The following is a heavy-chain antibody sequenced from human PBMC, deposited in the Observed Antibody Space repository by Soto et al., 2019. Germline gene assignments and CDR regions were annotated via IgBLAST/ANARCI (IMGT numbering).Heavy chain of an antibody. CDR3: ARSYSSSWGYYYYYYMDV. V-gene: IGHV4-39*01. CDR1: GGSISSSSYY. CDR2: IYYSGST. Sequence: SETLSLTCTVSGGSISSSSYYWGWIRQPPGKGLEWIGSIYYSGSTYYNPSLKSRVTISVDTSKNQFSLKLSSVTAADTAVYYCARSYSSSWGYYYYYYMDVWGKGTTVT. D-gene: IGHD6-6*01. J-gene: IGHJ6*03.